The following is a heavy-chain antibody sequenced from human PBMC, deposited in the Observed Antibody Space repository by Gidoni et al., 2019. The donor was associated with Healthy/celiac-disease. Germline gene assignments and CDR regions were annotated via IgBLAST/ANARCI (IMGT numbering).Heavy chain of an antibody. D-gene: IGHD3-3*01. CDR1: GFAFSNAG. V-gene: IGHV3-15*01. CDR3: TTDRETIFDY. Sequence: EVQLVESGGGLVKPGGPLGLSWAASGFAFSNAGMSWVRQAPGKGLEWVGRIKSKTDGGTTDYAAPVKGRFTISRDDSKNTLYLQMNSLKTEDTAVYYCTTDRETIFDYWGQGTLVTVSS. CDR2: IKSKTDGGTT. J-gene: IGHJ4*02.